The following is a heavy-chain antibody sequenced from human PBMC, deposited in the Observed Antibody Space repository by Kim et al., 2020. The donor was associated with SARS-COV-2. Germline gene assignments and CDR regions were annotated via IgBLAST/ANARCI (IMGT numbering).Heavy chain of an antibody. CDR1: GFTFSSYA. V-gene: IGHV3-23*03. D-gene: IGHD3-16*01. CDR2: IYSGGSST. CDR3: AKVGGSPTYYFDY. Sequence: GGSLRLSCAASGFTFSSYAMSWVRQAPGKGLEWVSGIYSGGSSTYYTDSVKGRFTISRDNSKNTLYLQMNSLRAEDTAVYYCAKVGGSPTYYFDYWGQGTLGTVSS. J-gene: IGHJ4*02.